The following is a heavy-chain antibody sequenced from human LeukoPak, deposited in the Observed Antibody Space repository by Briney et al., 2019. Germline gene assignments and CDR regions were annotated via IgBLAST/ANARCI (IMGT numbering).Heavy chain of an antibody. V-gene: IGHV1-46*01. CDR3: ASLPPRKIVYGSD. D-gene: IGHD2-15*01. J-gene: IGHJ4*02. CDR2: INPSGGST. CDR1: GYTFTSYY. Sequence: ASVKVSCKASGYTFTSYYMHWVRQAPGQGLEWMGIINPSGGSTSYAQKFQGRVTMTRDTSISTAYMELSRLRSDDTAVYYCASLPPRKIVYGSDWGQGTLVTVSS.